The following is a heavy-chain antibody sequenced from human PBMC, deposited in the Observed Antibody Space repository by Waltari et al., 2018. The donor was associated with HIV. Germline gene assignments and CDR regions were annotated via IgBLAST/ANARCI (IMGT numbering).Heavy chain of an antibody. J-gene: IGHJ3*02. CDR1: GFTFSNSN. CDR3: TRGEYAFDI. D-gene: IGHD2-2*01. CDR2: ISSDSNYI. Sequence: EVQLVESGGGLVKPGGSLRLSCGASGFTFSNSNMNWVRQAPGKGLEWVSCISSDSNYIYYADSVKGRFTISRDNAKNSLYLQMNSLRAEDTAVYYCTRGEYAFDIWGQGTIITVSS. V-gene: IGHV3-21*01.